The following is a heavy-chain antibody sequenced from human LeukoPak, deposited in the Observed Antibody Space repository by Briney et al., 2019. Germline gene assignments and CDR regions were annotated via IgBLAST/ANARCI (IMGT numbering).Heavy chain of an antibody. CDR2: INPNSGVT. J-gene: IGHJ5*02. CDR3: ASGWSITGWYNNWFDP. D-gene: IGHD6-19*01. V-gene: IGHV1-2*02. CDR1: RYTFTGYY. Sequence: AASVKVSCKASRYTFTGYYMHWVRQAPGQGLEWMGWINPNSGVTNYAQKFQGRVTMTRDTSITTAYMELSRLRSDDTAVYFCASGWSITGWYNNWFDPWGQGTLVAVSS.